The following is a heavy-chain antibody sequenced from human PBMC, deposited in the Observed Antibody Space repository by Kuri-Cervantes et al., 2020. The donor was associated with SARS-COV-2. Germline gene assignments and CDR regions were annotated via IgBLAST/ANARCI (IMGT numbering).Heavy chain of an antibody. CDR3: GKDLDTYSESPAIDP. D-gene: IGHD5-12*01. CDR2: ISYDGSNK. V-gene: IGHV3-30*18. J-gene: IGHJ5*02. Sequence: GESLKISCAASGFTFSSYGMHWVRQAPGKGLEWVAVISYDGSNKYYADSVKGRFTISRDNSKNTLYLQMNSLRAEDTAVYYCGKDLDTYSESPAIDPWGPGTLVTVSS. CDR1: GFTFSSYG.